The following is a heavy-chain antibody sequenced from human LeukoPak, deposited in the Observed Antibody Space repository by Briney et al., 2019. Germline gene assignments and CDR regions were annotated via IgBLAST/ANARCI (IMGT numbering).Heavy chain of an antibody. Sequence: SETLSLTCTVSGGSISSGGYYWSWIRQHPGKGLEWIGYIYYSGSTYYNPSLKSRVTISVDTSKNQFSLKLSSVAAADTAVYYCASDYYGSGRPFDYWGQGTLVTVSS. CDR3: ASDYYGSGRPFDY. CDR2: IYYSGST. D-gene: IGHD3-10*01. CDR1: GGSISSGGYY. V-gene: IGHV4-31*03. J-gene: IGHJ4*02.